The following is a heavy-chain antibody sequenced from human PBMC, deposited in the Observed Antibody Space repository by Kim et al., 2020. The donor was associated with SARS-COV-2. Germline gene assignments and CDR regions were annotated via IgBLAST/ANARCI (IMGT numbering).Heavy chain of an antibody. CDR1: GFTFDHSA. V-gene: IGHV3-43*02. D-gene: IGHD6-19*01. CDR3: VRGSGWLRRY. CDR2: ISANGETK. J-gene: IGHJ1*01. Sequence: GGSLRLSCAASGFTFDHSAMHWVRQPPGKGLEWVSFISANGETKYYADSVKGRFTISIDNSKNSLYLQMNSLRTEDTAVYYCVRGSGWLRRYGGQGTLDT.